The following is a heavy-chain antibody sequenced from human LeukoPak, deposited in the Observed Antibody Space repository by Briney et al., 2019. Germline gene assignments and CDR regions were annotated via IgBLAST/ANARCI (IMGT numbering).Heavy chain of an antibody. D-gene: IGHD5-12*01. CDR1: GFLFSNSW. CDR2: INQDGSAK. CDR3: ARDSGYNAFDY. J-gene: IGHJ4*02. Sequence: GGSLRLSCADSGFLFSNSWMAWVRQAPGRGLEWLANINQDGSAKTCVDSVKGRFTISRDNAKNSLYLQMNSLRAEDTAMYYCARDSGYNAFDYWGREPWSPSPQ. V-gene: IGHV3-7*05.